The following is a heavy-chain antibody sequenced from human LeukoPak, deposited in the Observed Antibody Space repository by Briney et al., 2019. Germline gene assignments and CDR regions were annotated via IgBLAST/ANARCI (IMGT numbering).Heavy chain of an antibody. CDR2: SYPGWST. Sequence: SETLSLTCTVSGGSINTYFWTWIRQPAGKGLQWIGRSYPGWSTNYIPSLKSRLTMPVDKSNNQFSLKLTSMTAADTAVYYCARDRYGGIIDSWGQGTLVSVSS. V-gene: IGHV4-4*07. CDR1: GGSINTYF. D-gene: IGHD1-1*01. J-gene: IGHJ4*02. CDR3: ARDRYGGIIDS.